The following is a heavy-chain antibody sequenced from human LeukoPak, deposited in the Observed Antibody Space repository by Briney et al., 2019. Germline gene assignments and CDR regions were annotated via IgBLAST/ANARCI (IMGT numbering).Heavy chain of an antibody. Sequence: PGGSLRLSCAASGFTFSSYSMNWVRQAPGKGLEWVSSISTTSAYIYYADSVKGRLTTSRDNAKSSLYLEMNSLRAEDTAVYYCAREGYSSSFDYWGQGTLVTVSS. CDR3: AREGYSSSFDY. J-gene: IGHJ4*02. CDR2: ISTTSAYI. V-gene: IGHV3-21*01. D-gene: IGHD6-13*01. CDR1: GFTFSSYS.